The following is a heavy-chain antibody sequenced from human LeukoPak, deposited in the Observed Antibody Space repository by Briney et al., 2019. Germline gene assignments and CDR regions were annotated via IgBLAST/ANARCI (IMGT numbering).Heavy chain of an antibody. CDR3: ARNKWELPIQGNAFDI. V-gene: IGHV6-1*01. J-gene: IGHJ3*02. Sequence: SQTLSLTCAISGDSVSSNSAAWNWIRQSPSRGLEWLGRTYYRSKWYNDYAVSVKSRITINPDTSKNQFSLQLNSVTPEDTAVYYCARNKWELPIQGNAFDIWGQGTMVTVSS. CDR1: GDSVSSNSAA. D-gene: IGHD1-26*01. CDR2: TYYRSKWYN.